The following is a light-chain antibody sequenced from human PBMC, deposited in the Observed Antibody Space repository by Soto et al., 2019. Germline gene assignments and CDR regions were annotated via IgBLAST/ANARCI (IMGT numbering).Light chain of an antibody. Sequence: QSALTQPASVSGSPGQSITISCTGTSSDVGNYIFVSWYRQHPGKAPKLMIYDINNRPSGVSNRFSGSKSGNTASLTISGFQAEDEADYYCFSYTTSASYVFXTGTKVTVL. J-gene: IGLJ1*01. CDR3: FSYTTSASYV. CDR1: SSDVGNYIF. V-gene: IGLV2-14*01. CDR2: DIN.